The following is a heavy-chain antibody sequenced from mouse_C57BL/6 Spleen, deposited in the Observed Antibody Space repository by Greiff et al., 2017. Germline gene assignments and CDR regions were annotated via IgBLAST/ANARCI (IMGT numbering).Heavy chain of an antibody. D-gene: IGHD1-1*01. J-gene: IGHJ2*01. CDR2: IDPSDSYT. CDR3: ARSSYYGSSYLDY. CDR1: GYTFTSYW. V-gene: IGHV1-69*01. Sequence: QVQLQQPGAELVMPGASVKLSCKASGYTFTSYWMHWVKQRPGQGLEWIGEIDPSDSYTNYNQKFKGKATLTVETSSSTAYMQLSSLTSEDSAVYYCARSSYYGSSYLDYWGQGTTLTVSS.